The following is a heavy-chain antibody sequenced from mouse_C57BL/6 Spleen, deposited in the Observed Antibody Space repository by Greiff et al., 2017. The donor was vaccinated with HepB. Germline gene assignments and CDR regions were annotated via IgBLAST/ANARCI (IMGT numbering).Heavy chain of an antibody. CDR1: GYTFTSYW. J-gene: IGHJ1*03. CDR3: AVSYGNSYWDFGV. V-gene: IGHV1-64*01. D-gene: IGHD2-1*01. Sequence: QVQLQQPGAELVKPGASVKLSCKASGYTFTSYWMHWVKQRPGQGLEWIGMIHPNSGSTNYNEKFKSKATLTVDKSSSTAYMQLSSLTSEDSAVYYCAVSYGNSYWDFGVWGTGATVTVAS. CDR2: IHPNSGST.